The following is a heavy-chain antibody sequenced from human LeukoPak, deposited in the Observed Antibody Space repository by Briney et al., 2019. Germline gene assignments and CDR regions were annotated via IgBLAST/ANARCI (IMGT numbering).Heavy chain of an antibody. CDR3: VKGVQGIRGSNSWEYFQH. Sequence: PGGSLRLSCSASGFSFSSSAMHWVRQAPGKGLEYVSAISRDGDGTYYADSVKDRVTISRDNSKNTLYLQMSSLTPEDTAVYYCVKGVQGIRGSNSWEYFQHWGQGTLVTVSS. J-gene: IGHJ1*01. D-gene: IGHD3-10*01. V-gene: IGHV3-64D*06. CDR1: GFSFSSSA. CDR2: ISRDGDGT.